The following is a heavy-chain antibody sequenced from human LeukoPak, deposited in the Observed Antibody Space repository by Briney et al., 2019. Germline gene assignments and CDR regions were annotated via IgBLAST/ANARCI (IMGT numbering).Heavy chain of an antibody. CDR1: GFIFSSYS. CDR3: AKDHGSSDWYYFDY. J-gene: IGHJ4*02. V-gene: IGHV3-21*03. CDR2: ISSSSSYI. D-gene: IGHD6-13*01. Sequence: PGGSLRLSCVASGFIFSSYSMNWVRQAPGKGLEWVSSISSSSSYIYYADSVKGRFTISRDNSKNTLYLQMNTLRADDTAVYYCAKDHGSSDWYYFDYWGQGTLVTVSS.